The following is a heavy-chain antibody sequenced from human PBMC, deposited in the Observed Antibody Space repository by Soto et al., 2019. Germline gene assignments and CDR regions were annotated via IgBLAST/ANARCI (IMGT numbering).Heavy chain of an antibody. CDR3: ARRAFGSSRSFDL. CDR1: GFAFSSHP. D-gene: IGHD6-6*01. Sequence: GSLRLSCAASGFAFSSHPMSWVRQAPERGLEWVSGISDGGDLTYNADSVKGRFTISRDNSKNILFLQMNSLRAEDTALYYCARRAFGSSRSFDLWGQGTMVTVSS. J-gene: IGHJ3*01. V-gene: IGHV3-23*01. CDR2: ISDGGDLT.